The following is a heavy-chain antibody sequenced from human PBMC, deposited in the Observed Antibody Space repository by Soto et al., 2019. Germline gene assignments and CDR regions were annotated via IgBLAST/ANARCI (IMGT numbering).Heavy chain of an antibody. CDR2: VSGNGLST. J-gene: IGHJ6*02. Sequence: GGSLRLSCAASGFTFSSYALSWVRQAPGKGLQCVATVSGNGLSTYYADSVKGRFTISRDNSRNTLYLQMNSLRAEDTAVYYCAKVQGSGTGLYYFYYYGMDVWGQGTTVTVSS. V-gene: IGHV3-23*01. CDR1: GFTFSSYA. CDR3: AKVQGSGTGLYYFYYYGMDV. D-gene: IGHD2-15*01.